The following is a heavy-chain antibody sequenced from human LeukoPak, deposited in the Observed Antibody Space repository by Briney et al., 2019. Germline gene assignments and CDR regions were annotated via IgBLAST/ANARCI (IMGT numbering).Heavy chain of an antibody. CDR1: GYTFTSYY. Sequence: ASVKVSCKASGYTFTSYYIHWVRQAPGQGLEWMGRIIPILGIANYAQKFQGRVTITADKSTSTAYMELSSLRSEDTAVYYCARNGDDLGYYYGMDVWGQGTTVTVSS. D-gene: IGHD5-12*01. CDR2: IIPILGIA. CDR3: ARNGDDLGYYYGMDV. J-gene: IGHJ6*02. V-gene: IGHV1-69*02.